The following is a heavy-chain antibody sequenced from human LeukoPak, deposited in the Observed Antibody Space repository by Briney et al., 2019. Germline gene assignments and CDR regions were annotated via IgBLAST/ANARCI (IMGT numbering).Heavy chain of an antibody. J-gene: IGHJ5*02. CDR3: ARVRRTRAPNHEYSSAWFDP. V-gene: IGHV4-39*07. D-gene: IGHD6-6*01. Sequence: SETLSLTCTVSGGSIAGSSNYWVWMRQPPVEGRECLGNIYYSGNTYDHPSLQSRVAITVGTSKHQFSLKLSPVTAADTAVYYCARVRRTRAPNHEYSSAWFDPWGQGTLVTVSS. CDR1: GGSIAGSSNY. CDR2: IYYSGNT.